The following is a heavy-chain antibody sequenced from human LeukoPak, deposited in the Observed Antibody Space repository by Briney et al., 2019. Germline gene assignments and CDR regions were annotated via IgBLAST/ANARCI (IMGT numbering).Heavy chain of an antibody. CDR3: AKDWNRYCSGGSCFAYFDY. V-gene: IGHV3-11*06. CDR2: ISSSSSYI. CDR1: GFTFSDYY. J-gene: IGHJ4*02. Sequence: GGSLRLSCAASGFTFSDYYMSWIRQAPGKGLEWVSYISSSSSYIDYADSVKGRFTISRDNAKNSLYLQMNSLRAEDTAVYYCAKDWNRYCSGGSCFAYFDYWGQGTLVTVSS. D-gene: IGHD2-15*01.